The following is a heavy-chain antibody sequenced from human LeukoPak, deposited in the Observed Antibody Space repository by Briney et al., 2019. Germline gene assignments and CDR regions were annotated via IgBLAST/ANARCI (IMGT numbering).Heavy chain of an antibody. CDR1: GFTFSTYA. Sequence: PGESLRLSCAASGFTFSTYAMSWVRQAPGKGLEWVSGISGSGDSTYYADSVKGRFTISRDNSKNTLYLQMNSLRAEDTAVYFCAKDGSSGVAAAADAFDIWGQGTMVTVSS. J-gene: IGHJ3*02. D-gene: IGHD6-13*01. V-gene: IGHV3-23*01. CDR3: AKDGSSGVAAAADAFDI. CDR2: ISGSGDST.